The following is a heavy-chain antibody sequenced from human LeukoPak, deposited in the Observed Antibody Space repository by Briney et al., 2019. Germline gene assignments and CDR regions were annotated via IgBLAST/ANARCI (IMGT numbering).Heavy chain of an antibody. V-gene: IGHV4-4*07. CDR3: ARANHYGDYEPQYNWFDP. CDR1: GGSISSYY. D-gene: IGHD4-17*01. CDR2: IYTSGST. Sequence: PSETLSLTCTVSGGSISSYYWSWIRQPAGKGLEWIGRIYTSGSTNYNPSLKSRVTMSVDTSKNQFSLKLSSVTAADTAVYYCARANHYGDYEPQYNWFDPWGQGTLVTVSS. J-gene: IGHJ5*02.